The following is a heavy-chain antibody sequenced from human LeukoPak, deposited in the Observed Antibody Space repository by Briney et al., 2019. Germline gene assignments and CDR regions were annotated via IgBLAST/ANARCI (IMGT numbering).Heavy chain of an antibody. J-gene: IGHJ6*02. CDR1: GGSISSGSYY. V-gene: IGHV4-61*02. CDR2: IYTSGST. D-gene: IGHD2-2*01. Sequence: SQTLSLTCTVSGGSISSGSYYWSWIRQPAGKGLEWIGRIYTSGSTNYNPSLKSRVTISVDTSKNQFSLKLSAVTAADTAVYYCARADCSSTSCQGYYYYGVDVWGQGTTVTVSS. CDR3: ARADCSSTSCQGYYYYGVDV.